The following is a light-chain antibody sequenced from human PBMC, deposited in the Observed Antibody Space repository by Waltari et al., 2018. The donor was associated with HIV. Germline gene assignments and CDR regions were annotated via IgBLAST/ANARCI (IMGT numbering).Light chain of an antibody. J-gene: IGLJ1*01. CDR2: DVT. CDR1: SSDVGGYQY. V-gene: IGLV2-14*03. Sequence: QSALTQPASVSGSPGQSITISCTGPSSDVGGYQYVSWYQQYPGKAPKLSIYDVTNRPSGVSNRFSGSKSGNTASLTISGLQAEDEADYYCCSYTSSITGRVFGTGTKVTVL. CDR3: CSYTSSITGRV.